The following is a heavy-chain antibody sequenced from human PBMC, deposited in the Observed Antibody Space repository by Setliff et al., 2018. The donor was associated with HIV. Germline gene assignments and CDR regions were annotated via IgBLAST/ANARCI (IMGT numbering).Heavy chain of an antibody. CDR3: ARSFNGLTFDS. V-gene: IGHV1-69*06. Sequence: ASVKVSCKASGGNFTSYCIGWVRQAPGQGLEWMGRIFPVFGAAHYPQNFQGRVTLTADKSTSTASMEMSSLTYEDTAVYFCARSFNGLTFDSWGPGTLVTVSS. CDR1: GGNFTSYC. CDR2: IFPVFGAA. J-gene: IGHJ4*02. D-gene: IGHD2-8*01.